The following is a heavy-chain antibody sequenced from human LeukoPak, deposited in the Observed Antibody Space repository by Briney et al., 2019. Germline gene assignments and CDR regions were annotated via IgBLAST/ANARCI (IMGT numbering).Heavy chain of an antibody. Sequence: GGSLRLSCAASGFTFSTYGMNWVRQAPGKGLEWVSGISPSGGITYYTDSVKGRFTISRDNSKNTLYLQMNSLRAEDTAVYYCAKDYDSSGYLVGTLYYYYYMDVWGKGTTVTISS. CDR3: AKDYDSSGYLVGTLYYYYYMDV. J-gene: IGHJ6*03. CDR2: ISPSGGIT. V-gene: IGHV3-23*01. D-gene: IGHD3-22*01. CDR1: GFTFSTYG.